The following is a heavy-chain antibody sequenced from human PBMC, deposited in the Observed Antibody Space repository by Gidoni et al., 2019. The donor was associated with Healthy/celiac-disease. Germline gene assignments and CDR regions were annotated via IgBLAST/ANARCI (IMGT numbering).Heavy chain of an antibody. CDR3: AGNYYDSSGSHAEYFQH. CDR1: GGSFSGYY. V-gene: IGHV4-34*01. J-gene: IGHJ1*01. Sequence: QVQLQQWGAGLLKPSETLSLTCAVYGGSFSGYYWSWIRQPPGKGLEWIGEINHSGSTNYNPSLKSRVTISVDTSKNQFSLKLSSVTAADTAVYYCAGNYYDSSGSHAEYFQHWGQGTLVTVSS. D-gene: IGHD3-22*01. CDR2: INHSGST.